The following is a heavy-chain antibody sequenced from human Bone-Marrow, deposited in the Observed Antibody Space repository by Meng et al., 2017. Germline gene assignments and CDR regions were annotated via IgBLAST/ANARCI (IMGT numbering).Heavy chain of an antibody. Sequence: QGQLVEVGAEVKKPGASVKVSCKASGYTFTGYYMHWVRQAPGQGLEWMGRINPNSGDTGYAQKFQGRVTITRNTSISTAYMELSSLRSEDTAVYYCARVGRYCSGGSCSNYWYFDLWGRGTLVTVSS. CDR3: ARVGRYCSGGSCSNYWYFDL. CDR1: GYTFTGYY. D-gene: IGHD2-15*01. J-gene: IGHJ2*01. V-gene: IGHV1-8*03. CDR2: INPNSGDT.